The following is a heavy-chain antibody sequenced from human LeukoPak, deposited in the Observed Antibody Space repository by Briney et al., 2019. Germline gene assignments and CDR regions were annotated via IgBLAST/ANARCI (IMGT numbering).Heavy chain of an antibody. D-gene: IGHD2-2*01. V-gene: IGHV4-38-2*01. CDR2: IYHSGST. CDR3: ARHEVGRSRGPTSIVVVPAAPDY. Sequence: PSETLSLTCAVSGYSISSGYYWGWIRQPPGKGLEWIGSIYHSGSTYYNPSLKSRVTISVATSKNQFSLKLSSVTAADTAVCYCARHEVGRSRGPTSIVVVPAAPDYWGQGTLVTVSS. J-gene: IGHJ4*02. CDR1: GYSISSGYY.